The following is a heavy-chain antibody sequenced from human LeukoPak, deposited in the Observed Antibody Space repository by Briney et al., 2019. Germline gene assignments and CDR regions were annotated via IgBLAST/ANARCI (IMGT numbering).Heavy chain of an antibody. V-gene: IGHV4-59*08. CDR1: GGFISSYY. CDR2: IYYSGST. D-gene: IGHD4-23*01. CDR3: ASGGFLGGNFWGYYFDY. Sequence: SETLSLTCTVSGGFISSYYWSWIRQPPGKGLEWIGYIYYSGSTNYNPSLKSRVTISVDTSKTHFSLKLSSVTAADTAVYYCASGGFLGGNFWGYYFDYWGQGTLVTVSS. J-gene: IGHJ4*02.